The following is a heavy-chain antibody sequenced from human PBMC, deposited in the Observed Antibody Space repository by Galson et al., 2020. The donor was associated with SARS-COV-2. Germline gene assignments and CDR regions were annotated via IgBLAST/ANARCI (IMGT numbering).Heavy chain of an antibody. D-gene: IGHD2-2*01. J-gene: IGHJ5*02. CDR3: ATAPAVVVPAAIARDNWFDP. CDR1: GYTLTELS. V-gene: IGHV1-24*01. Sequence: ASVKVSCKVSGYTLTELSMHWVRQAPGKGLEWMGGFDPEDGETIYAQKFQDRVTMTEDTSTDTAYMELSSLRSEDTAVYYCATAPAVVVPAAIARDNWFDPWGQGTLVTVSS. CDR2: FDPEDGET.